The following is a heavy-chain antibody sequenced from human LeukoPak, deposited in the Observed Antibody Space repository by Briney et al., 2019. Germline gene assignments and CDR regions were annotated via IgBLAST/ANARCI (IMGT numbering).Heavy chain of an antibody. D-gene: IGHD5-12*01. CDR2: IYTSGST. J-gene: IGHJ4*02. Sequence: SETLSLTCTVSRGSISSYFWSWIRPPAGKGREWIGRIYTSGSTNYNPSLKSRVTMSVDTSKNQFSLKLSSVTAADTAVYYCARAYSGYDFGYWGQGTLVTVSS. CDR3: ARAYSGYDFGY. V-gene: IGHV4-4*07. CDR1: RGSISSYF.